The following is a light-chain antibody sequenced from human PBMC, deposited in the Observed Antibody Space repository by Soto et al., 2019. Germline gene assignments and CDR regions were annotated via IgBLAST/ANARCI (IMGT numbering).Light chain of an antibody. Sequence: ETVMTQSPATLSVSPGERATLSCRASQSVNTKLAWYQHKVGQAPRLPIYGASPRATGIPTRFSGSVSGTEFTLTISSLQSEDFAIYFCQQYNNWYTFGQGTKLEIK. J-gene: IGKJ2*01. CDR3: QQYNNWYT. V-gene: IGKV3-15*01. CDR1: QSVNTK. CDR2: GAS.